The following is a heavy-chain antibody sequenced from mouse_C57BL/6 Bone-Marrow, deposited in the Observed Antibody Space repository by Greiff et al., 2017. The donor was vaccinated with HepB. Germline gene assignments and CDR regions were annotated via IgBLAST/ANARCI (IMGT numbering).Heavy chain of an antibody. CDR1: GYTFTSYW. CDR3: SREDLRESELDY. V-gene: IGHV1-53*01. D-gene: IGHD1-1*01. Sequence: VQLQQPGTELVKPGASVKLSCKASGYTFTSYWMHWVKQRPGQGLEWIGNINPSNGGTNYNEKFKSKATLTADKSSSTAYLQLRSLTSEDSAVYYGSREDLRESELDYWGQGTSVTVSS. J-gene: IGHJ4*01. CDR2: INPSNGGT.